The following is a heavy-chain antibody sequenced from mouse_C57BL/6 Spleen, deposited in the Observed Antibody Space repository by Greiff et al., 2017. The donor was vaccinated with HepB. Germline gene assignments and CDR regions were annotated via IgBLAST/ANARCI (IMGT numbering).Heavy chain of an antibody. Sequence: VQLQQPGAELVKPGSSVKLSCKASGYTFTSYWMHWVKQRPIQSLEWIGNINPSDSVTHYNQKFKDKATLTVDKSSSTAYMQLSSLTSEDSAVYYSARGVHKYAMEYWGQVTSVTASS. CDR1: GYTFTSYW. V-gene: IGHV1-52*01. J-gene: IGHJ4*01. CDR3: ARGVHKYAMEY. CDR2: INPSDSVT.